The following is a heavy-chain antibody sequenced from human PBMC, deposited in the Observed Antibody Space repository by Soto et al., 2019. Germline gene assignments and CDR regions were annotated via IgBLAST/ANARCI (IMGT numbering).Heavy chain of an antibody. CDR2: IYYSGST. V-gene: IGHV4-59*01. CDR1: GGSISSYY. J-gene: IGHJ6*03. CDR3: ARTRGDILTGYYYYYYMDV. Sequence: SETLSLTYTVSGGSISSYYWSWIRQPPGKGLEWIGYIYYSGSTNYNPSLKSRVTISVDTSKNQFSLKLSSVTAADTAVYYCARTRGDILTGYYYYYYMDVWGKGTTVTVSS. D-gene: IGHD3-9*01.